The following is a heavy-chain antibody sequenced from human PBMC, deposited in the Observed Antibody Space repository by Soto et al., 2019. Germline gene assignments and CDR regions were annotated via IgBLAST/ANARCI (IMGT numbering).Heavy chain of an antibody. D-gene: IGHD6-13*01. CDR2: IYHSGNT. CDR3: ARARIAAAGIDV. CDR1: GGSISSSNW. J-gene: IGHJ6*02. V-gene: IGHV4-4*02. Sequence: QVQLQESGPGLVKPSGTLSLTCAVSGGSISSSNWWSWVRQPPGKGLEWIGEIYHSGNTNYNPSLTGRVTISVDKSKNQFSLKLSSVTAADTAVYYCARARIAAAGIDVWGQGTTVTVSS.